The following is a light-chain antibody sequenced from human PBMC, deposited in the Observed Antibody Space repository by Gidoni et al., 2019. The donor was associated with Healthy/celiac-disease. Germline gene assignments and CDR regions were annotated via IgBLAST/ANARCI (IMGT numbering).Light chain of an antibody. CDR1: QSVSSN. CDR2: GAS. V-gene: IGKV3-15*01. J-gene: IGKJ2*01. Sequence: EIVMTQSPATLSVSPGERATLSCRASQSVSSNLAWYQQKTGQAPRLLIYGASTRATVIPARFSGSGSGTEFTITISSLQYEDFAVYYCQQYNNWPDTFGQGTKLEIK. CDR3: QQYNNWPDT.